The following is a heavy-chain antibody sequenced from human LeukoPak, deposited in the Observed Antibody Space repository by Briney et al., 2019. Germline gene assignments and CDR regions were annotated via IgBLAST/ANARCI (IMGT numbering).Heavy chain of an antibody. CDR1: GYTFTGYY. J-gene: IGHJ3*02. CDR3: ARDPIVVVAAIPAFDI. Sequence: ASVKVSCKASGYTFTGYYMHWVRQAPGQGLEWMGWINPNSGGTNYAQKFQGRVTMTRDTSISTAYMELSRLRSDDTAVYYCARDPIVVVAAIPAFDIWGQGTMVTVSS. CDR2: INPNSGGT. D-gene: IGHD2-15*01. V-gene: IGHV1-2*02.